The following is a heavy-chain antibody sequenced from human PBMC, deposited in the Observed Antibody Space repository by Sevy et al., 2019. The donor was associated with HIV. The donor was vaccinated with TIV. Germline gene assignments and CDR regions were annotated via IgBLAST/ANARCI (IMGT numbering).Heavy chain of an antibody. Sequence: SETLSLTCTVSGGSINSDHWNWIRQPPGKGLEWIGYVYYTGGTNYNASLKNRVTISVDRTKNQFSLKLTSVTAADTDVYYCARRNDFDIWGQGTMVTVSS. V-gene: IGHV4-59*08. CDR3: ARRNDFDI. J-gene: IGHJ3*02. CDR2: VYYTGGT. CDR1: GGSINSDH.